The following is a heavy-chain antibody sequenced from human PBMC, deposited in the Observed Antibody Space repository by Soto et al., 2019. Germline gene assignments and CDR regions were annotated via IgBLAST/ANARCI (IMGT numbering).Heavy chain of an antibody. V-gene: IGHV1-69*06. D-gene: IGHD3-22*01. CDR1: GGTFSSDA. CDR3: ARCHSDSSGPGYLDS. CDR2: VIPIFPKA. J-gene: IGHJ4*02. Sequence: QVRLVQSEAEVKKAGSSVKVSCKASGGTFSSDAVTWVRQAPGQGLERMGGVIPIFPKANYAQKFQGRATITVDKSTSTVYMELNSLKSEDTAMYYCARCHSDSSGPGYLDSWGQGTLVTV.